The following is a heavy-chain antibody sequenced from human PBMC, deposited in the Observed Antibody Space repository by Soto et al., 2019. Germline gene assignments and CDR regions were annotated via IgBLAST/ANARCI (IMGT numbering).Heavy chain of an antibody. CDR2: INHSGST. Sequence: SETLSLTCAVYGGSFGGYYWSWIRQPPGKGLEWIGEINHSGSTNYNPSLKSRVTISVDTSKNQFSLKLSSVTAADTAVYYCARVPRITIFGVVYYYYYYMDVWGKGTTVTVSS. V-gene: IGHV4-34*01. CDR3: ARVPRITIFGVVYYYYYYMDV. D-gene: IGHD3-3*01. J-gene: IGHJ6*03. CDR1: GGSFGGYY.